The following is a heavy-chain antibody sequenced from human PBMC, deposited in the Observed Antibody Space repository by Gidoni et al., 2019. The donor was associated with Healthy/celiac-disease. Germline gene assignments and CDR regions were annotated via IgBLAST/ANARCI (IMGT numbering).Heavy chain of an antibody. J-gene: IGHJ4*02. D-gene: IGHD3-16*01. V-gene: IGHV1-69*01. CDR3: ARAVWRSGSNFDY. CDR2: IIPIFGTA. Sequence: QVQLVQAGAGVKKPGSAVTVSGKASGGTFSSSAISWVRQAPGQGLEWMGGIIPIFGTATYAQEFPGTVTITADESTITAYMELSSLRSEDTAVYYCARAVWRSGSNFDYWGQGTLVTVSS. CDR1: GGTFSSSA.